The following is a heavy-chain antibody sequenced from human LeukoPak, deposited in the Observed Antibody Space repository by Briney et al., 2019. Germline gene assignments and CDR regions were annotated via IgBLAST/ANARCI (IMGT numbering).Heavy chain of an antibody. V-gene: IGHV3-53*01. CDR2: IYSGGST. CDR1: GFSVTRHY. Sequence: GGSLRLSCAASGFSVTRHYMSWVRQAPGKGLEWVSAIYSGGSTFYADSVKGRFTISRDNSKNTLYLQMNSLRAEDTAVYYCARDPYNSGSSYFDYWGQGTLVTVSS. CDR3: ARDPYNSGSSYFDY. J-gene: IGHJ4*02. D-gene: IGHD3-10*01.